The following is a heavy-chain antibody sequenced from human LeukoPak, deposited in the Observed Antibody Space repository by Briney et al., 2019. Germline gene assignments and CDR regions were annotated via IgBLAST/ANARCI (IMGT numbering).Heavy chain of an antibody. CDR3: ARDRDTGYYYYMDV. V-gene: IGHV1-69*06. J-gene: IGHJ6*03. CDR1: GYTFTSYG. Sequence: GASVKVSCKASGYTFTSYGISWVRQAPGQGLEWMGGIIPIFGTANYAQKFQGRVTITADKSTSTAYMELSSLRSEDTAVYYCARDRDTGYYYYMDVWGKGTTVTVSS. CDR2: IIPIFGTA. D-gene: IGHD1-1*01.